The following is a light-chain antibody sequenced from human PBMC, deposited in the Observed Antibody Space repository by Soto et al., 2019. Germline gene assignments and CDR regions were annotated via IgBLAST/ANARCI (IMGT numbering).Light chain of an antibody. CDR3: QQYGSSPYT. V-gene: IGKV3-20*01. Sequence: EILLTQSPGALSLSPGERATLSCRASQNVINNYLAWYQQKPGQAPRLLIYGASNRATGITDRFRGSGFGTDFALTISRLQSEDFAVYYCQQYGSSPYTFGQGTKLEIK. CDR2: GAS. CDR1: QNVINNY. J-gene: IGKJ2*01.